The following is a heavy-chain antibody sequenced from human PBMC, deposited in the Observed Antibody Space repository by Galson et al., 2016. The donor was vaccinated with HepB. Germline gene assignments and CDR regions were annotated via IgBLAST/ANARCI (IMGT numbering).Heavy chain of an antibody. CDR1: GFTFSNYD. Sequence: SPRLSCAASGFTFSNYDMHWVRQAPGKGLEWVSSIYTAGDTYYQDSVEGRFTVSRENGKDSLYLHMKSLRAGDTAVYFCARGSYSSDWYRSSAYDFGMDVWGKGTPVTVSS. J-gene: IGHJ6*04. CDR2: IYTAGDT. CDR3: ARGSYSSDWYRSSAYDFGMDV. V-gene: IGHV3-13*01. D-gene: IGHD6-19*01.